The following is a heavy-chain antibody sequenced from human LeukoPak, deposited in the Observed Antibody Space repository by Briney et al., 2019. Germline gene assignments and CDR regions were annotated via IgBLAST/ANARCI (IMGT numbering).Heavy chain of an antibody. Sequence: GASVTVSCKTSGYTFTSYGLSWVRQAPGQGLEWMGIINPSGGSTSYAQKFQGRVTMTRDTSTSTVYMELSSLRSEDTAVYYCARSSGYYRQVGYWGQGTLVTVSS. CDR3: ARSSGYYRQVGY. V-gene: IGHV1-46*01. CDR2: INPSGGST. J-gene: IGHJ4*02. CDR1: GYTFTSYG. D-gene: IGHD3-22*01.